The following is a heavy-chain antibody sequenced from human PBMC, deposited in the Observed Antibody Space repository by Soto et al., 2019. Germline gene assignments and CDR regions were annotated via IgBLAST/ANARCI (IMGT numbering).Heavy chain of an antibody. D-gene: IGHD3-10*01. CDR1: GYIFTNYG. CDR2: INAGNGNT. J-gene: IGHJ6*02. V-gene: IGHV1-3*01. CDR3: ARGPLLHYYNGLDV. Sequence: QVQLVQSGAEVKKPGASVKLSCKTSGYIFTNYGVHWVRQAPGQRLEWMGWINAGNGNTKYSQKFQGRVTITKDTSVSTAYMELNSLTSEDTAVYFCARGPLLHYYNGLDVWGQGTTVTVSS.